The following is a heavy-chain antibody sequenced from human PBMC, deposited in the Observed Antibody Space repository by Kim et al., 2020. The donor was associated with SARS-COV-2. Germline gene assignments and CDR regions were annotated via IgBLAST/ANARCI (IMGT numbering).Heavy chain of an antibody. V-gene: IGHV1-2*02. J-gene: IGHJ4*02. CDR3: ARAQQLVEAVDY. Sequence: ASVKVSCKASGYTFTGYYMHWVRQAPGQGLEWMGWINPNSGGTNYAQKFQGRVTMTRDTSINTAYMELSRLRSDDTAVYYCARAQQLVEAVDYWGQGTLVTVSS. CDR1: GYTFTGYY. CDR2: INPNSGGT. D-gene: IGHD6-13*01.